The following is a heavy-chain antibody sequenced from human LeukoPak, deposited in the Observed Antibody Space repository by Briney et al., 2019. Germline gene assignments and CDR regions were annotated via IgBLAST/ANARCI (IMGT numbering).Heavy chain of an antibody. CDR2: IYYRGST. J-gene: IGHJ6*02. CDR1: GGSISSYY. CDR3: ARDLYGMDV. V-gene: IGHV4-59*01. Sequence: PSETLSLTCTVSGGSISSYYWSWIRQPPGKGLEWIGYIYYRGSTNYNPSLKSRVTISVDTSKNQFSLKLSSVTAADTAVYYCARDLYGMDVWGQGTTVTVSS.